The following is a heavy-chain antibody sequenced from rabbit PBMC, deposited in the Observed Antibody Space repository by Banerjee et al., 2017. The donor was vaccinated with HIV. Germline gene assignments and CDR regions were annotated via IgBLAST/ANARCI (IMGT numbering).Heavy chain of an antibody. CDR1: GFDLSSNYY. Sequence: QSLEESGGDLVKPGASLTLTCTASGFDLSSNYYYICWVRQAPGKGLEWIACIYIGDGNTHYASWEKGRFTISKTSSTTVTLQMTSLTAADTATYFCARYSAITKGYYKGWDLWGPGTLVTVS. D-gene: IGHD1-1*01. CDR3: ARYSAITKGYYKGWDL. J-gene: IGHJ4*01. V-gene: IGHV1S40*01. CDR2: IYIGDGNT.